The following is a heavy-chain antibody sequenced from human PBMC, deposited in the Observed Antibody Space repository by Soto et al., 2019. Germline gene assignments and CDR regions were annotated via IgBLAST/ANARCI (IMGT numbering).Heavy chain of an antibody. J-gene: IGHJ4*02. Sequence: GGPLNLSCAASGFPFPNYGIPGARQTPGKGREWVAVISYDGRNQYYADSVKGRLTISKDISKNMVYLQMNSLRAEDTAVYHCAKDRYYYGSGSYGPRIDYWGQGTLVTVSS. D-gene: IGHD3-10*01. CDR2: ISYDGRNQ. V-gene: IGHV3-30*18. CDR3: AKDRYYYGSGSYGPRIDY. CDR1: GFPFPNYG.